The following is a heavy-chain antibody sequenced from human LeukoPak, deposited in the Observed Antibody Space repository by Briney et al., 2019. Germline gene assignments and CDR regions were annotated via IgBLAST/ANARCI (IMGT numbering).Heavy chain of an antibody. V-gene: IGHV4-59*08. D-gene: IGHD6-19*01. CDR1: GGSISSYY. J-gene: IGHJ4*02. Sequence: SETLSLTCTVSGGSISSYYWSWIRQPPGKGLEWIGYIYYSGSTNYNPSLKSRVTISVDTSKNQFSLKLSSVTAADTAVYYCARQWLVRGGYVYWGQGTLVTVSS. CDR3: ARQWLVRGGYVY. CDR2: IYYSGST.